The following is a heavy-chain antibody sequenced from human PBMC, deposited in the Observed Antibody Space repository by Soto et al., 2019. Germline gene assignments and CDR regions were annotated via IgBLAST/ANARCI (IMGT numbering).Heavy chain of an antibody. J-gene: IGHJ4*02. D-gene: IGHD5-18*01. CDR3: VRDRDTYGLSFFDY. CDR1: GFTFSTFW. V-gene: IGHV3-74*01. CDR2: INGDGSST. Sequence: GGSLRLSCETSGFTFSTFWMHWVRQAPGKGLVWVSRINGDGSSTNYADSVKGRFTISRDNAKNTVYLQMNSLRAEDTAVYFCVRDRDTYGLSFFDYWGQGTLVTVSS.